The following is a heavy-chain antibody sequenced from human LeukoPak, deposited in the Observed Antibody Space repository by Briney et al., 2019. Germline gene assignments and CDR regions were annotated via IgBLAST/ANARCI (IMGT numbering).Heavy chain of an antibody. CDR3: ARDRQGHSLIYYYDSSGYWDY. Sequence: GGSLRLSCAASGFTFSSYAMHWVRQAPGKGLEWVAVISYDGSNKYYADSVKGRFTIFRDNSKNTLYLQMNSLRAEDTAVYYCARDRQGHSLIYYYDSSGYWDYWGQGTLVTVSS. CDR1: GFTFSSYA. J-gene: IGHJ4*02. CDR2: ISYDGSNK. D-gene: IGHD3-22*01. V-gene: IGHV3-30-3*01.